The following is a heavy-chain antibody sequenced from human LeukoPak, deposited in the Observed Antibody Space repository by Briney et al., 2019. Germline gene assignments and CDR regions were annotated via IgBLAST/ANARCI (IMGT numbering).Heavy chain of an antibody. CDR2: IYPGGSDT. CDR1: GYSFTSYW. Sequence: GESLKISCKGSGYSFTSYWIGWVRQMPGKGLEWMGIIYPGGSDTRYSPSFQGQVTISADKFISIAYLQWSSLKASDTAMCYCARLNGGNGQYYFDYWGQGTLVTVSS. CDR3: ARLNGGNGQYYFDY. V-gene: IGHV5-51*01. D-gene: IGHD4-23*01. J-gene: IGHJ4*02.